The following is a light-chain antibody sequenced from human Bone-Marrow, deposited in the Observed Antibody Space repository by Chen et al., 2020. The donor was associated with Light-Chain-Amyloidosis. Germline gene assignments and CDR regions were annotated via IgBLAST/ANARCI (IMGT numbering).Light chain of an antibody. J-gene: IGLJ2*01. V-gene: IGLV3-25*03. CDR2: RET. Sequence: SYELTQPPSVSVSPGQTARITCSGDDCPTKYAYWYQQKPGQAPVLVIHRETERPSGISERFSGSSSGTTATLTISGVQAEDEADYHCQSADSSGTYEVIFGGGTKLTVL. CDR3: QSADSSGTYEVI. CDR1: DCPTKY.